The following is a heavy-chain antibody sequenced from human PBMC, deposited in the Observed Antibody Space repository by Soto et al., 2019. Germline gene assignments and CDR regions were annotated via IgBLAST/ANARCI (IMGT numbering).Heavy chain of an antibody. CDR1: GGSISSGGYY. Sequence: SETLSLTCTVSGGSISSGGYYWSRIRQHPGKGLEWIGYIYYSGSTYYNPSLKSRVTISVDTSKNQFSLKLSSVTAADTAVYYCARSEGYCSGGSCARGPDYWGQGTLVTVSS. D-gene: IGHD2-15*01. CDR3: ARSEGYCSGGSCARGPDY. CDR2: IYYSGST. J-gene: IGHJ4*02. V-gene: IGHV4-31*03.